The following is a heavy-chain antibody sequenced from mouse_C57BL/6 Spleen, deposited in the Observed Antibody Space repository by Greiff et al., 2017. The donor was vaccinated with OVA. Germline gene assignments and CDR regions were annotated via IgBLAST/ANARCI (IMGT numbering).Heavy chain of an antibody. J-gene: IGHJ4*01. Sequence: VQLVESGAELVRPGTSVKMSCKASGYTFTNYWIGWAKQRPGHGLEWIGDIYPGGGYTNYNEKFKGKATLTADKSSSTAYMQFSSLTSEDSAIYYCARKSSYEDYAMDYWGQGTSVTVSS. D-gene: IGHD1-1*01. V-gene: IGHV1-63*01. CDR1: GYTFTNYW. CDR2: IYPGGGYT. CDR3: ARKSSYEDYAMDY.